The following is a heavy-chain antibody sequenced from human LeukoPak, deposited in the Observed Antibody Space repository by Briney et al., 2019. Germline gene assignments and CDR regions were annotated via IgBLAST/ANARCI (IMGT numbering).Heavy chain of an antibody. CDR3: AKDLVTGSFDY. Sequence: GGSLTLSCAVSGFTFSSYAVHWVSQAPGKGREWAAVISYDRSNKYYADSVKGRFTISRDNYKNTLYLQMNSLRAEDTAIYYCAKDLVTGSFDYWRQGTVVSVPS. CDR2: ISYDRSNK. CDR1: GFTFSSYA. J-gene: IGHJ4*02. V-gene: IGHV3-30*04. D-gene: IGHD3-10*01.